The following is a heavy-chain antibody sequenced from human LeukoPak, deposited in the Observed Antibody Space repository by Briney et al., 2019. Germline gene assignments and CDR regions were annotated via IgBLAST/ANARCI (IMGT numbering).Heavy chain of an antibody. V-gene: IGHV1-69*13. CDR3: ARGEMVTPYYFDY. CDR2: IIPIFGTA. CDR1: GYTFTSYY. Sequence: SVKVSCKASGYTFTSYYMHWVRQAPGQGLEWMGGIIPIFGTANYAQKFQGRVTITADESTSTAYMELSSLRSEDTAVYYYARGEMVTPYYFDYWGQGTLVTVSS. J-gene: IGHJ4*02. D-gene: IGHD5-18*01.